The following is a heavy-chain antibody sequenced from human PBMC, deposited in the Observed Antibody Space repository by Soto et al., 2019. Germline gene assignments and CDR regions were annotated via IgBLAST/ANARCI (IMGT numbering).Heavy chain of an antibody. V-gene: IGHV4-59*08. CDR2: IYYSGST. CDR3: ARRGGEYYFDS. CDR1: GGSMNADY. Sequence: SSETLSLTCTVSGGSMNADYWSWIRQPPGKGLEWIGYIYYSGSTYYSPSLKSRVTISVDTSKNQFILRLSSVTAADTAVYYCARRGGEYYFDSWGQGTLLTVS. J-gene: IGHJ4*02.